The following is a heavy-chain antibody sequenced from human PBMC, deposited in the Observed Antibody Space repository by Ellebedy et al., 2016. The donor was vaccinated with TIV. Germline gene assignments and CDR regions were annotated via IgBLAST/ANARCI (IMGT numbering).Heavy chain of an antibody. J-gene: IGHJ6*02. CDR3: ARAAHFYSYGMDV. D-gene: IGHD3-3*02. V-gene: IGHV3-7*01. Sequence: GGSLRLXXATSGFTLSLSWMSWVRQAPGKGLEWVANIKYDGSEKYYVDSVKGRFTISRDNAKSSLSLQMNGLRAEDTAVYYCARAAHFYSYGMDVWGQGTTVTVS. CDR2: IKYDGSEK. CDR1: GFTLSLSW.